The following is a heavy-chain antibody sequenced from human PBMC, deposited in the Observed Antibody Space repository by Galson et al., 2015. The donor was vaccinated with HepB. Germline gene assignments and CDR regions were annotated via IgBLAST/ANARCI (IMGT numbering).Heavy chain of an antibody. J-gene: IGHJ6*03. D-gene: IGHD6-13*01. V-gene: IGHV3-21*01. CDR3: ASYAYSSSWYDALDFYYSYMDV. CDR2: ISSSSSYI. CDR1: GFTFSSYS. Sequence: SLRLSCAASGFTFSSYSMNWVRQAPGKGLEWVSSISSSSSYIFYADSVKGRFTISRDNAKNSLYLQMTSLRAEDTAVYYCASYAYSSSWYDALDFYYSYMDVWGKGTTVTVSS.